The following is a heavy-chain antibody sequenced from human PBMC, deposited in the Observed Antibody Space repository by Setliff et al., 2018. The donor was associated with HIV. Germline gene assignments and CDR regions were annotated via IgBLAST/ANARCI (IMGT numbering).Heavy chain of an antibody. CDR2: ISTFDGNT. V-gene: IGHV1-18*01. CDR1: GYNFLSYG. Sequence: GASVKVSCKASGYNFLSYGISWVRQAPGQGLEWMGWISTFDGNTDYAQNVQDRVTMTTDTSTCTVYMELRSLSSDDTAGYYCARVPGDYGDNPIDYWGQGTLVTVSS. D-gene: IGHD4-17*01. CDR3: ARVPGDYGDNPIDY. J-gene: IGHJ4*02.